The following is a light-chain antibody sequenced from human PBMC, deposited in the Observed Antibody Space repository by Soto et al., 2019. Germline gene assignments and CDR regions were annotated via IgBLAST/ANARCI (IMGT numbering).Light chain of an antibody. CDR2: DAS. CDR1: QNINIW. Sequence: DIQMTQSPSTLSASVGDRVTITCRASQNINIWLAWYQQKPGKAPKLLIYDASSLQSGVPSRFGGSGSGTDFTLTITSLLPDDCATYYCQHYSLYSPWTFGQGTKVEI. CDR3: QHYSLYSPWT. J-gene: IGKJ1*01. V-gene: IGKV1-5*01.